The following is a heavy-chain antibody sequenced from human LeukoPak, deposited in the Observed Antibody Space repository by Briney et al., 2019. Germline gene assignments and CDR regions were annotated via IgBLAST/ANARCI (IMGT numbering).Heavy chain of an antibody. CDR2: IYYSGST. V-gene: IGHV4-39*01. Sequence: SETLSLTCTVSGGSISSSSYYWGWIRQPPGKGLEWIGSIYYSGSTYYNPSLKSRVTISVDTSKNQFSLKLSSVTSADTAVYYCAICYGANEGSFDYWGQGTLVTVSS. D-gene: IGHD4-17*01. CDR1: GGSISSSSYY. CDR3: AICYGANEGSFDY. J-gene: IGHJ4*02.